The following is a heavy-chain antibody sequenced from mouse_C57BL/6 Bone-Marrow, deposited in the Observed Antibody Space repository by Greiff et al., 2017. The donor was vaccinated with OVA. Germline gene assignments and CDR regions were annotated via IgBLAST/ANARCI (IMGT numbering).Heavy chain of an antibody. J-gene: IGHJ2*01. D-gene: IGHD1-1*01. CDR2: IDPENGDT. CDR3: TARGITTVVDYFDY. Sequence: VQLKESGAELVRPGASVKLSCTASGFNIKDDYMHWVKQRPEQGLEWIGWIDPENGDTEYASKFPGKATITADTSSNTAYLQLSSLTSEDTAVYYCTARGITTVVDYFDYWGKGTTLTVSS. CDR1: GFNIKDDY. V-gene: IGHV14-4*01.